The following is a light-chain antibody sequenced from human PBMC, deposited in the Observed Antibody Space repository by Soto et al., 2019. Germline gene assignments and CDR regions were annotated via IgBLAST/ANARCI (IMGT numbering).Light chain of an antibody. V-gene: IGKV3-20*01. CDR2: AAS. CDR1: QGISSTY. CDR3: QQYGSSFPIT. J-gene: IGKJ5*01. Sequence: EIVLTQSPGTLSLSPGERATLSCRASQGISSTYLAWYQQKPGQAPRLLIYAASDRATGIPDRFGGSGSGTDFTLTISRLEPEDFAVYYCQQYGSSFPITFGQGTRLEIK.